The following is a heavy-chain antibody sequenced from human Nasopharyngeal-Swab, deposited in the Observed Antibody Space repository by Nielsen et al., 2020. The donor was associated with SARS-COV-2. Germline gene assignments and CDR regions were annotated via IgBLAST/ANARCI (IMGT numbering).Heavy chain of an antibody. D-gene: IGHD5-18*01. J-gene: IGHJ4*02. CDR2: IYYSGST. CDR1: GGSISSSSYY. V-gene: IGHV4-39*01. Sequence: SDTLSLTCTVSGGSISSSSYYWGWIRQPPGKGLEWIGSIYYSGSTYYNPSLKSRVIISVDTSKNQFSLKLSSVTAADTAVYYCARLGGDTAMGLWGQGTLVTVSS. CDR3: ARLGGDTAMGL.